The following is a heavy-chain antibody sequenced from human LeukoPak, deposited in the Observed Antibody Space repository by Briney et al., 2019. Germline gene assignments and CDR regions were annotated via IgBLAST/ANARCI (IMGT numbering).Heavy chain of an antibody. CDR3: ARDLPLPQYSGSYGRFDC. V-gene: IGHV3-66*01. CDR2: TYSDGNT. J-gene: IGHJ4*02. CDR1: GSTFSSNY. D-gene: IGHD1-26*01. Sequence: SCKASGSTFSSNYMSWVRQAPGKGLEWVSVTYSDGNTYYADSVKGRFTVSRDNSKNTLYLQMNSLRAEDTAVYYCARDLPLPQYSGSYGRFDCWGQGTLVTVSS.